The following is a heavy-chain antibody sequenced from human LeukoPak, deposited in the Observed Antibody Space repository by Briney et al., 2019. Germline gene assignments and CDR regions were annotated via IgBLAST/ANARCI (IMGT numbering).Heavy chain of an antibody. V-gene: IGHV4-61*02. CDR2: IYTSGST. CDR3: ARGTVPNAFDI. J-gene: IGHJ3*02. Sequence: SQTLSLTCTVSGGSISSGSYYWSWIRQPAGKGLEWIGRIYTSGSTNYNPSLKSRVTMSVDTSKNQFSLKLSSVTAADTAVYFCARGTVPNAFDIWGQGTMVTVS. D-gene: IGHD1/OR15-1a*01. CDR1: GGSISSGSYY.